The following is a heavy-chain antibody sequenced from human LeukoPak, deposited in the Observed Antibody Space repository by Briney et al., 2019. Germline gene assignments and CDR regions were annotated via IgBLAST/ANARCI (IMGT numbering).Heavy chain of an antibody. J-gene: IGHJ4*02. Sequence: GGSLRLSCAASGFTFSSYEMNWVRQAPGKGLEWVSYISSSSSTIYYADSVKGRSTISRDNAKNSLYLQMNSLRAEDTAVYYCASGIAGPKGDYWGQGTLVTVSS. CDR1: GFTFSSYE. D-gene: IGHD1-26*01. CDR3: ASGIAGPKGDY. CDR2: ISSSSSTI. V-gene: IGHV3-48*01.